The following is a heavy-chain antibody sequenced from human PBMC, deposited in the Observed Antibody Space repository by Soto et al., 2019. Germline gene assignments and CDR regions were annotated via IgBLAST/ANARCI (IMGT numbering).Heavy chain of an antibody. V-gene: IGHV3-30*18. Sequence: PGGSLRLSCAASGFTFSSYGMHWVRQAPGKGLEWVAVISYDGSNKYYADSVKGRFTISRDNSKNTLYLQMNSLRAEDTAVYYCAKDGLDFGVVPDFDYWGQGALVTVSS. CDR1: GFTFSSYG. CDR3: AKDGLDFGVVPDFDY. J-gene: IGHJ4*02. CDR2: ISYDGSNK. D-gene: IGHD3-3*01.